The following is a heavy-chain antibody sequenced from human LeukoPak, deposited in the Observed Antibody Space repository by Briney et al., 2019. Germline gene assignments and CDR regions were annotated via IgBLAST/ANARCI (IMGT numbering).Heavy chain of an antibody. J-gene: IGHJ4*02. CDR1: GFTFSHYG. CDR3: ATYRQVLLPFES. Sequence: GGSLRLSCAASGFTFSHYGMSWVRQAPGKGLEWVSAISGSGYSTYYADSVRGRFTISRDNSKSTLSLQMNSLRAEDTAIYYCATYRQVLLPFESWGQGTLVTVSS. CDR2: ISGSGYST. V-gene: IGHV3-23*01. D-gene: IGHD2-8*02.